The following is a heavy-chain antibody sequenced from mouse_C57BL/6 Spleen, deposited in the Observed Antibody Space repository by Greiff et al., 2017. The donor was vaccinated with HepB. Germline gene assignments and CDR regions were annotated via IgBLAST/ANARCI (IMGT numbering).Heavy chain of an antibody. Sequence: VKLVESGPGLVQPSQSLSITCTVSGFSLTSYGLHWVRQSPGKGLEWLGVIWSGGSTDYNAAFISRLSISKDNSKSQVFFKMNSLQADDTAIYYCARKGTGTGYAMDYWGQGTSVTVSS. V-gene: IGHV2-2*01. CDR3: ARKGTGTGYAMDY. CDR1: GFSLTSYG. CDR2: IWSGGST. J-gene: IGHJ4*01. D-gene: IGHD4-1*01.